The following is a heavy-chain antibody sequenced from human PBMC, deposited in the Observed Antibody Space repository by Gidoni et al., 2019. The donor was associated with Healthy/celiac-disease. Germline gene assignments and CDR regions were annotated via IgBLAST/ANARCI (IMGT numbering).Heavy chain of an antibody. Sequence: QVQLQESGPGLVKPSQTLSLTCTVSGGSISSGSYYWSWIRQPAGKGLDWIGRIYTSGSTNYNPSLKSRVTISVDTSKNQFSLKLSSVTAADTAVYYCARGPRRDGYTHLSYYFDYWGQGTLVTVSS. CDR3: ARGPRRDGYTHLSYYFDY. V-gene: IGHV4-61*02. CDR2: IYTSGST. D-gene: IGHD5-12*01. CDR1: GGSISSGSYY. J-gene: IGHJ4*02.